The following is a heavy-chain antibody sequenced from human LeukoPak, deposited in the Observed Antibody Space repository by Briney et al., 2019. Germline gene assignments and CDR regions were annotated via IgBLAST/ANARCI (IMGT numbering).Heavy chain of an antibody. CDR1: GFTFSSYW. CDR3: ARAWGVGYCSGGSCYGGFDY. Sequence: GVSLRLSCAASGFTFSSYWMHWVRQAPGKGLVWVSRINSDGSSTRYADSVKGRFTISRDNAKNTLYLRMSSLRAEDTAVYYCARAWGVGYCSGGSCYGGFDYWGQGTLVTVSS. CDR2: INSDGSST. D-gene: IGHD2-15*01. J-gene: IGHJ4*02. V-gene: IGHV3-74*01.